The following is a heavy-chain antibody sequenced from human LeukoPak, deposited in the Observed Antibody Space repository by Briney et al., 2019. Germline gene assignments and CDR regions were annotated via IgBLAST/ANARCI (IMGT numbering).Heavy chain of an antibody. CDR2: INHSGST. J-gene: IGHJ4*02. V-gene: IGHV4-34*01. D-gene: IGHD6-13*01. Sequence: PSETLSLTCAVYGGSFSGYYWSWIRQPPGKGLEWIGEINHSGSTNYNPSLKIRVTISVDTSKNQFSLKLSSVTAADTAVYYCARASAYSSSWYDFDYWGQGTLVTVSS. CDR1: GGSFSGYY. CDR3: ARASAYSSSWYDFDY.